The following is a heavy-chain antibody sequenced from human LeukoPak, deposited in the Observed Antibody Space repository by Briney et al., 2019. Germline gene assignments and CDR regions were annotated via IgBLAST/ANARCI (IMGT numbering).Heavy chain of an antibody. CDR3: AREAVMPVAPVKIGTSDRPLYEYYGLDV. V-gene: IGHV3-53*01. CDR2: IYGDDET. Sequence: GGSLRLSCAASGFTIATNYMNWVRQAPGKGLEWVSVIYGDDETNYADSVKGRFTISRDNSKNTLYLQMNSLRADDTAVYYCAREAVMPVAPVKIGTSDRPLYEYYGLDVWGQGTTVTVS. D-gene: IGHD1/OR15-1a*01. CDR1: GFTIATNY. J-gene: IGHJ6*02.